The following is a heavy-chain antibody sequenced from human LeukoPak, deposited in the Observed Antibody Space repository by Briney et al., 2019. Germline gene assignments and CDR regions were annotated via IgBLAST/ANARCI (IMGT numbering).Heavy chain of an antibody. Sequence: GGSLRLSCAASGFTFSSYAMHWVRQAPGKGLEWVAVISYDGSNKYYADSVKGRFTISRGNSKNTLYLQMNSLRAEDTAVYYCARESRQWLVLGGVDYWGQGTLVTVSS. CDR2: ISYDGSNK. D-gene: IGHD6-19*01. V-gene: IGHV3-30-3*01. J-gene: IGHJ4*02. CDR3: ARESRQWLVLGGVDY. CDR1: GFTFSSYA.